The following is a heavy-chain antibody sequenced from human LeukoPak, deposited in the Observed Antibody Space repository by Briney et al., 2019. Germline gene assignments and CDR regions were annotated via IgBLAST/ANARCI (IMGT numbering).Heavy chain of an antibody. Sequence: GGSLRLSCAASGFTFSNDGMHWVRQPPGQGLEWLTAIQYDGSKTYYAESVRGRITISRDDSKNTLYLQMNSLRAEDTAVYYCARDSCSSPSCFDYWGQGTLVTVSS. J-gene: IGHJ4*02. CDR1: GFTFSNDG. CDR3: ARDSCSSPSCFDY. CDR2: IQYDGSKT. V-gene: IGHV3-33*01. D-gene: IGHD2-2*01.